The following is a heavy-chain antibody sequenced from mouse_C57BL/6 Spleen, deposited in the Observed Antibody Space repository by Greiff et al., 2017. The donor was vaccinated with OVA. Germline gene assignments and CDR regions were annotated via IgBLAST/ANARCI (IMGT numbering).Heavy chain of an antibody. Sequence: EVKLVESGGGLVKPGGSLKLSCAASGFTFSSYTMSWVRQTPEKRLEWVATISGGGGNTYYPDSVKGRFTISRDNAKNTLYLQMSSLRSEDTALYYCASQGGRTGTTWFAYWGQGTLVTVSA. CDR3: ASQGGRTGTTWFAY. J-gene: IGHJ3*01. V-gene: IGHV5-9*01. CDR1: GFTFSSYT. CDR2: ISGGGGNT. D-gene: IGHD4-1*01.